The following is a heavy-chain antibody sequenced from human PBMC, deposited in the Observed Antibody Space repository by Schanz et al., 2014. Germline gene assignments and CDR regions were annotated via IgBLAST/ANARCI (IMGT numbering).Heavy chain of an antibody. D-gene: IGHD3-22*01. J-gene: IGHJ4*02. CDR2: ISHDGYST. V-gene: IGHV3-64*04. CDR1: GFTFSTFA. Sequence: VQLVESGGDLVQPGGSLRLSCSASGFTFSTFAMHWVRQAPGKGLEYISAISHDGYSTYYADSVKGRFTISRDNAKNSLYLQMNSLRAEDTAVYYCARPPHDSSGYYPFDYWGQGTLVTVSS. CDR3: ARPPHDSSGYYPFDY.